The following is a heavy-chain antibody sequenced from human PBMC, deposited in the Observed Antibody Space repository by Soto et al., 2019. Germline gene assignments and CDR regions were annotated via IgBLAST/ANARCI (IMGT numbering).Heavy chain of an antibody. J-gene: IGHJ6*02. CDR2: IYSGGST. V-gene: IGHV3-53*01. CDR1: GFTVSSNY. Sequence: PGGSLRLSCAASGFTVSSNYMSWVRQAPGKGLEWVSVIYSGGSTYYADSVKGRFTISRDNSKNTLYLQMNSLRAEDTAVYYCARDRANEYGGPGGGMDVWGQGTTVTVYS. D-gene: IGHD4-17*01. CDR3: ARDRANEYGGPGGGMDV.